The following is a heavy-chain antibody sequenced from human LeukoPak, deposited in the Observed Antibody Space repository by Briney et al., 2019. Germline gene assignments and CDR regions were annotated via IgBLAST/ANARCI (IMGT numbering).Heavy chain of an antibody. CDR2: ISSNGGST. J-gene: IGHJ4*02. CDR1: GFTFSNYA. CDR3: AKFRLPSTVATAMIHSYFFDY. V-gene: IGHV3-64*04. D-gene: IGHD5-18*01. Sequence: GGSLRLSCTASGFTFSNYAMHWVRQAPGKGLEYVAAISSNGGSTYYANSVKGRFTISRDNSKNTLYVQMNSLRAEDTAVYYCAKFRLPSTVATAMIHSYFFDYWGQGTLVTVSS.